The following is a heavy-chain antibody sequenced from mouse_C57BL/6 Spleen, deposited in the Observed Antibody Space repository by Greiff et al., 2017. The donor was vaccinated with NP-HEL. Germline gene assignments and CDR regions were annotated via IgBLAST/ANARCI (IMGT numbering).Heavy chain of an antibody. V-gene: IGHV1-54*01. CDR1: GYAFTNYL. Sequence: VQLQQSGAELVRPGTSVKVSCKASGYAFTNYLIEWVKQRPGQGLEWIGVINPGSGGTNYNEKFEGKATLTADKSSSTAYMQLSSLTSEDSAVYFCARLGYYAMDYWGQGTSVTVSS. CDR2: INPGSGGT. CDR3: ARLGYYAMDY. D-gene: IGHD4-1*01. J-gene: IGHJ4*01.